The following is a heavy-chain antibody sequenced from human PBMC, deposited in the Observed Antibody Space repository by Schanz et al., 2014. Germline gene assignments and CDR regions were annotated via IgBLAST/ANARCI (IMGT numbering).Heavy chain of an antibody. D-gene: IGHD3-10*01. V-gene: IGHV3-74*01. CDR2: INSVGSNT. CDR1: GFTFSSHW. J-gene: IGHJ5*02. Sequence: EVQLVQSGGGLVQPGGSLRLSCAASGFTFSSHWMHWVRQDPGKGLVWVARINSVGSNTDYADSVTGRFTIARDNAKNALYLQMNTLRPEDTAGYYCAMSALWFGDNCFDPWGQGTPVTVSS. CDR3: AMSALWFGDNCFDP.